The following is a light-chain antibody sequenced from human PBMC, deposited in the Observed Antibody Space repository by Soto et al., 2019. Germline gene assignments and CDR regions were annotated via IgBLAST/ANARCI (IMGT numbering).Light chain of an antibody. V-gene: IGLV2-8*01. CDR1: SSDVGGYNF. J-gene: IGLJ1*01. CDR2: EVS. Sequence: QSALTQPPSASGSPGQSVTISCTGTSSDVGGYNFVAWYQQHPGKAPKLMISEVSKRPSGVPDRFSGPKSGNTASLTVSGLQAEDEADYYCSSYAGSNIFVFGTGTKLTVL. CDR3: SSYAGSNIFV.